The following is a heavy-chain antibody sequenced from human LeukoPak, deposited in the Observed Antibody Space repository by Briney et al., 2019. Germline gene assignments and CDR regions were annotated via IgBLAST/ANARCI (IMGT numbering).Heavy chain of an antibody. D-gene: IGHD3-16*01. V-gene: IGHV1-18*01. CDR1: GYTFSSYG. CDR2: ISANNGNT. J-gene: IGHJ4*02. CDR3: ARDWGGVVDYSETALYS. Sequence: GGSLRLSCAASGYTFSSYGMSWVRQAPGQGLEWMGWISANNGNTNYAQTLQGRVTITRDTSKSTAYMELRSLRAEDTAVYYWARDWGGVVDYSETALYSWGQGTLVTVSS.